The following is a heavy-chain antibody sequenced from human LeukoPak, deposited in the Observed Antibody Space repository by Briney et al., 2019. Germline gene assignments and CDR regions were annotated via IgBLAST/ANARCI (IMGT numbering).Heavy chain of an antibody. V-gene: IGHV3-23*01. D-gene: IGHD4-17*01. CDR2: VGGSGDVT. CDR3: GRDPNGNYVGAFEF. J-gene: IGHJ3*01. Sequence: GSLRLSCIGSGFTFSSYALTWVRQAPGKGLEWVSSVGGSGDVTSYADSVKGRFTMSRDNSKNTLYLQMDSLRAEDTAMYYCGRDPNGNYVGAFEFWGPGTLVTVSS. CDR1: GFTFSSYA.